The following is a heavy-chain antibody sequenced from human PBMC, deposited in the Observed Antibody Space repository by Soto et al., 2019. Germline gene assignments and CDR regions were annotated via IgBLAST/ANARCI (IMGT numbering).Heavy chain of an antibody. V-gene: IGHV4-31*03. CDR1: GDSISGGASF. CDR3: AKLSCTSSTCYFPGWFDP. CDR2: VYYSGSS. J-gene: IGHJ5*02. D-gene: IGHD2-2*01. Sequence: SETLSLSCTVSGDSISGGASFWSWIRQPPGKGLEWIANVYYSGSSYYNPSLKSRLTISVDTTKNQFSLHLKSMTAADTAVYYCAKLSCTSSTCYFPGWFDPWGQGTLVTVSS.